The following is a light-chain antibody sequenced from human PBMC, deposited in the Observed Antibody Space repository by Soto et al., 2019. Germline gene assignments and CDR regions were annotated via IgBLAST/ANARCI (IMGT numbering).Light chain of an antibody. CDR3: QQFYSTPRT. Sequence: DIVLTQSPDSLAVSLGERATINCKSSQSVLYSPKNQNYLAWYQQKAGQPPKLLIYWTSIRESGVPDRFSGSGSRTDFTLTISSLQAEDVAVYYCQQFYSTPRTFGQGTKLEIK. CDR1: QSVLYSPKNQNY. CDR2: WTS. V-gene: IGKV4-1*01. J-gene: IGKJ2*01.